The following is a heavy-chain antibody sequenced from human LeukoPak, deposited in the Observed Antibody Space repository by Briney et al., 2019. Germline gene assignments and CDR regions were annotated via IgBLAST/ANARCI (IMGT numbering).Heavy chain of an antibody. CDR2: IYYTGST. CDR1: GGSIRSYF. J-gene: IGHJ4*02. V-gene: IGHV4-59*01. D-gene: IGHD6-6*01. Sequence: TASETLSLTCTVSGGSIRSYFWTWLRQPPGKGLEWIGCIYYTGSTNYNPSLKSRVTISLDTSKNQFSLKLSSVTAADTAVYYCARGGNVAARQFDAWGQGTLVTVSS. CDR3: ARGGNVAARQFDA.